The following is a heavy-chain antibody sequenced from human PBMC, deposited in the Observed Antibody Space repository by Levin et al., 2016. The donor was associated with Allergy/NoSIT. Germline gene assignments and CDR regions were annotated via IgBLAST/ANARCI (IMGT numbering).Heavy chain of an antibody. V-gene: IGHV3-23*01. D-gene: IGHD3-16*02. CDR3: AKDEGELSPRIH. CDR1: GFTFSSYA. CDR2: ISGSGGST. J-gene: IGHJ4*02. Sequence: GESLKISCAASGFTFSSYAMSWVRQAPGKGLEWVSAISGSGGSTYYADSVKGRFTISRDNSKNTLYLQMNSLRAEDTAVYYCAKDEGELSPRIHWGQGTLVTVSS.